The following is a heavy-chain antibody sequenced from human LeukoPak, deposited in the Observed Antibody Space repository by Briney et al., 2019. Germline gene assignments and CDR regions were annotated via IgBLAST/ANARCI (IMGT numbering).Heavy chain of an antibody. CDR3: ARRYRRYSGDYVSPVDAY. J-gene: IGHJ4*02. D-gene: IGHD4-17*01. V-gene: IGHV4-34*01. Sequence: PSETLSLTCAVYGGSFSGYYWSWIRQPPGKGLEWIGEINHSGSTNYNPSLKSRVTISVDTSKNQLSLKLSSVTAADTAVYYCARRYRRYSGDYVSPVDAYWGQGTLVTVSS. CDR1: GGSFSGYY. CDR2: INHSGST.